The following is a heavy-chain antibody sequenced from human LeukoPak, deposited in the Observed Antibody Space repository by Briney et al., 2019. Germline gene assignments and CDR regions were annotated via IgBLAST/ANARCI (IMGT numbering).Heavy chain of an antibody. CDR2: INPNSGGT. CDR1: GYTFTGYY. V-gene: IGHV1-2*02. Sequence: ASVKVSCKASGYTFTGYYMHWVRQAPGQGLEWMGWINPNSGGTNYAQKLQGRVTMTTDTSTSTAYMELRSLRSDDTAVYYCARAMSAGGDWPDYWGQGTLVTVSS. D-gene: IGHD2-21*01. CDR3: ARAMSAGGDWPDY. J-gene: IGHJ4*02.